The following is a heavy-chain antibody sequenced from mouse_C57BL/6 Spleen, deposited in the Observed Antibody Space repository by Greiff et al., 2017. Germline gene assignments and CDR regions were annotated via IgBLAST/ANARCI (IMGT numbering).Heavy chain of an antibody. Sequence: LVESGPELVKPGASVKISCKASGYAFSSSWMNWVKQRPGKGLEWIGRIYPGDGDTNYNGKFKGKATLTADKSSSTAYMQLSSLTSEDSAVYFCARGDSNTTVVASRYFDVWGTGTTVTVSS. CDR2: IYPGDGDT. J-gene: IGHJ1*03. CDR3: ARGDSNTTVVASRYFDV. CDR1: GYAFSSSW. D-gene: IGHD1-1*01. V-gene: IGHV1-82*01.